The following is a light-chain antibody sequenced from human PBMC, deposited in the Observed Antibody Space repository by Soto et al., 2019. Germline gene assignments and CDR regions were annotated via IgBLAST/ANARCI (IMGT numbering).Light chain of an antibody. Sequence: VLTQSPGSLSLSPGERATLSCRASQSVMRNYLSWYQQKPGQPPRLLIYGASSRATGIPDRFSGSGSGTDFTLTISRMEPEDFAVDDCQQYGSSLTFGQGTKVDIK. V-gene: IGKV3-20*01. CDR1: QSVMRNY. J-gene: IGKJ1*01. CDR3: QQYGSSLT. CDR2: GAS.